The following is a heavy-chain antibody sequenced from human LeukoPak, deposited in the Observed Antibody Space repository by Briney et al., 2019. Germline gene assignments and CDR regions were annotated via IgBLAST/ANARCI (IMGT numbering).Heavy chain of an antibody. D-gene: IGHD2-2*01. V-gene: IGHV1-8*01. CDR2: MNPNSGNT. Sequence: ASVKVSCKASGCTFTSYDINWVRQATGQGLEWMGWMNPNSGNTGYAQKFQGRVTMTRNTSISTAYMELSSLRSEDTAVYYCAREDIVVVPAAQKYGMDVWGQGTTVTVSS. CDR1: GCTFTSYD. CDR3: AREDIVVVPAAQKYGMDV. J-gene: IGHJ6*02.